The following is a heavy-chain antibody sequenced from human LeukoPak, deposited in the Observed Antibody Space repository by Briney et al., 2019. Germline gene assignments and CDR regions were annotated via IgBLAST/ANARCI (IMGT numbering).Heavy chain of an antibody. J-gene: IGHJ4*02. CDR3: ARGYCSGGSCVFDY. Sequence: ASVKVSCKASGYTFTGYYMHWVRQAPGQGLEWMGWINPNSGGTNYAQKFQGRVTMTRDTSTSTAYMELSRLRSDDTAVYYSARGYCSGGSCVFDYWGQGTLVTVSS. CDR1: GYTFTGYY. V-gene: IGHV1-2*02. D-gene: IGHD2-15*01. CDR2: INPNSGGT.